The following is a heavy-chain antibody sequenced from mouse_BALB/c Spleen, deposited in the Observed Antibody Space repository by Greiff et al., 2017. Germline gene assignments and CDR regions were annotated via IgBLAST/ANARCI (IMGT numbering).Heavy chain of an antibody. V-gene: IGHV5-12-2*01. CDR2: ISNGGGST. Sequence: EVQVVESGGGLVQPGGSLKLSCAASGFTFSSYTMSWVRQTPEKRLEWVAYISNGGGSTYYPDTVKGRFTISRDNAKNTLYLQMSSLKSEDTAMYYCASLYYYGSRSFAYWGQGTLVTVSA. CDR1: GFTFSSYT. CDR3: ASLYYYGSRSFAY. J-gene: IGHJ3*01. D-gene: IGHD1-1*01.